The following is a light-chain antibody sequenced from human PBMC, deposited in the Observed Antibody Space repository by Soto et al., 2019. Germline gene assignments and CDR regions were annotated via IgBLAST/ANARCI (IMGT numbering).Light chain of an antibody. Sequence: EIVLTQSPGTLSLSPGERATLSCRASQSVSSSYLAWYQQKPGQAPRLLIYGASSRATGIPDRFSGSGSGTDFTLTISRLEPEDFAVYSCQQYNTSPPTFGQGTKVDIK. V-gene: IGKV3-20*01. CDR1: QSVSSSY. J-gene: IGKJ1*01. CDR2: GAS. CDR3: QQYNTSPPT.